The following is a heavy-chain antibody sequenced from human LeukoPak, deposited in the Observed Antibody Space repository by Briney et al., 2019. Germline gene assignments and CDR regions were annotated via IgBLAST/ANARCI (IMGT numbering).Heavy chain of an antibody. CDR1: GGSFSGYY. CDR3: ARGSAPPYYYDSSGYYYSPYYYYYGMDV. CDR2: INHSGST. Sequence: SETLSLTCAVYGGSFSGYYWSWIRQPPGKGLEWIGEINHSGSTNYNPSLKSRVTISVDTSKNQFSLKLSSVTAADTAVYYCARGSAPPYYYDSSGYYYSPYYYYYGMDVWGQGTTVTVSS. V-gene: IGHV4-34*01. J-gene: IGHJ6*02. D-gene: IGHD3-22*01.